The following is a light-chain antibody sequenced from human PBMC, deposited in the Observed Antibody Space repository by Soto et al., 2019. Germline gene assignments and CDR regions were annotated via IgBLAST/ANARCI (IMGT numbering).Light chain of an antibody. CDR3: QKLNAYPPWT. CDR2: GAS. V-gene: IGKV1-9*01. Sequence: DIQMTQSPSSLSASVGDRVTSTCRASQGISSNLAWYQQKPGRAPKLLIFGASTLQSGVPSRFSGSGSGTDFTLTISSLQPEDFATYFCQKLNAYPPWTFGQGTKVDIK. CDR1: QGISSN. J-gene: IGKJ1*01.